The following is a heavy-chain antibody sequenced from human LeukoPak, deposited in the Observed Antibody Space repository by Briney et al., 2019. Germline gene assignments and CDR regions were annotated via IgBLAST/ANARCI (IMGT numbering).Heavy chain of an antibody. D-gene: IGHD6-19*01. J-gene: IGHJ4*02. CDR2: IKSNTDGGTT. CDR1: GFTFSDYY. CDR3: TTVPPLYGAVAGPRGY. V-gene: IGHV3-15*01. Sequence: GGSLRLSCAASGFTFSDYYMSWIRQAPGKGLEWVGRIKSNTDGGTTDYAAPVKGRFSISRDDSKNTLYLQMNSLKIEDTAVYYCTTVPPLYGAVAGPRGYWGQGTLVTVSS.